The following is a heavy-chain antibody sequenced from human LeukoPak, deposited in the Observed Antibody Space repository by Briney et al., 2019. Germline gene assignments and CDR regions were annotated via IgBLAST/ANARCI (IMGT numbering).Heavy chain of an antibody. CDR2: ISSGSSYI. V-gene: IGHV3-21*01. D-gene: IGHD2-2*01. J-gene: IGHJ6*03. Sequence: GGSLRLSCAASGFTFSSYSMNWVRQAPEKGLEWVSGISSGSSYIYYADSVKGRFTISRDSAKNSLYLQMNSLRDEDTAVYFCARSDCSSTSCSSRGGYSNYYMDVWGKGPTVTFSS. CDR3: ARSDCSSTSCSSRGGYSNYYMDV. CDR1: GFTFSSYS.